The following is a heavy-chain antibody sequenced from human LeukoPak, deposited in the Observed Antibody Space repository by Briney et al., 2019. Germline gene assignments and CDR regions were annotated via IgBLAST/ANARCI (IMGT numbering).Heavy chain of an antibody. D-gene: IGHD6-13*01. CDR2: INWNGGRT. CDR3: PREGAAGRGPMDY. V-gene: IGHV3-20*04. J-gene: IGHJ4*02. Sequence: GGSLRLSCAASGFTFDDYGMSWVRQAPGKGLEWVAGINWNGGRTDYADSVKGRFTISRDNAKNSLYLQMNSLRAEDTALYYCPREGAAGRGPMDYWGQGTLVTVSS. CDR1: GFTFDDYG.